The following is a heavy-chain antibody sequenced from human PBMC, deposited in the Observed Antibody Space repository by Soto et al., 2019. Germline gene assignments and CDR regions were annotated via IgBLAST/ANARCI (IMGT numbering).Heavy chain of an antibody. V-gene: IGHV4-30-4*01. CDR1: GGSISSGYYY. D-gene: IGHD3-3*01. CDR2: IYYSGST. Sequence: TSETLSLTCPVSGGSISSGYYYWSWIRQPPGKGLEWIGYIYYSGSTYYNPSLKSRVTISVDTSKNQFSLKLSSVTAADTAVYYCARVDFWSGYGYWGQGTLVTVSS. J-gene: IGHJ4*02. CDR3: ARVDFWSGYGY.